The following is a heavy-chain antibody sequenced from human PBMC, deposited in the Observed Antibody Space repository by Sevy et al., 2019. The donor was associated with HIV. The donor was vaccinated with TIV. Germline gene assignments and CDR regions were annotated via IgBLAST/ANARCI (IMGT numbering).Heavy chain of an antibody. Sequence: GGSLRLSCAASGFTFSSYDMHWVRQAPGKGLEWVAVISYDGSNKYYADSVKGRFTISRDNSKNTLYLQMNSLRAEDTAVYYCAKDREYYDSSGVDYWGQGTLVTVSS. CDR1: GFTFSSYD. CDR2: ISYDGSNK. V-gene: IGHV3-30*18. J-gene: IGHJ4*02. D-gene: IGHD3-22*01. CDR3: AKDREYYDSSGVDY.